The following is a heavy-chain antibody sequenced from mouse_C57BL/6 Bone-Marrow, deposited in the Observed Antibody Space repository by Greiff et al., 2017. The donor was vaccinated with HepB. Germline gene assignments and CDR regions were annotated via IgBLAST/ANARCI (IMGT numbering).Heavy chain of an antibody. D-gene: IGHD2-4*01. V-gene: IGHV1-72*01. Sequence: QVQLQQPGAELVKPGASVKLSCKASGYTFTSYWMHWVKQRPGRGLEWIGRIDPNSGGTKYNEKFKSKATLTVDKPSSTAYMQLSSLTSEDSAVYYCARSSSMITTRDYYAMDYWGQGTSVTVSS. CDR2: IDPNSGGT. CDR3: ARSSSMITTRDYYAMDY. CDR1: GYTFTSYW. J-gene: IGHJ4*01.